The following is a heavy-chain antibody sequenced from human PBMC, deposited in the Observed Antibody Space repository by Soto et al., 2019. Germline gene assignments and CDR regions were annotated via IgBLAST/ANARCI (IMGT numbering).Heavy chain of an antibody. D-gene: IGHD5-18*01. V-gene: IGHV3-23*01. CDR2: ISGSGTAT. Sequence: EVQLLESGGGLVQPGKSLRLSCAASGFTFRNYGMNWVRQAPGKGLEWVSSISGSGTATYYADSVRGRFTISRDNSRNTLYVEMNSLGVEDTAIYYCARDQGTSYGLYYFDNWGQGTLVTVSS. CDR1: GFTFRNYG. CDR3: ARDQGTSYGLYYFDN. J-gene: IGHJ4*02.